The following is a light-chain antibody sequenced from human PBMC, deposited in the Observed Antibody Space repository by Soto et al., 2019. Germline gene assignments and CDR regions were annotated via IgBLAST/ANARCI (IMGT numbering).Light chain of an antibody. CDR2: RAS. Sequence: VVMTQSPATLSLSPCEIATLSCRASQSVSSLLAWYQQKPGQAPRLLIYRASTRATGISGRFSGSGSGTEFTLTITSLQSEDFAVYYCQQYNEWPITFGQGTRLEIK. J-gene: IGKJ5*01. V-gene: IGKV3-15*01. CDR3: QQYNEWPIT. CDR1: QSVSSL.